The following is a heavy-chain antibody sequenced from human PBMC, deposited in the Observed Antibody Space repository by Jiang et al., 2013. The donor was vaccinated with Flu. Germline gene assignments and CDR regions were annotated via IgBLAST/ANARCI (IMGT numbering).Heavy chain of an antibody. V-gene: IGHV1-8*01. D-gene: IGHD6-13*01. CDR3: AREGDLVLAPAGTITPLDY. Sequence: GAEVKKPGASVKVSCKASGYTFTSYDINWVRQATGQGPEWMGWMNPKSGNTGYAQKFQGRVTMTRSTSISTAYMELSSLKSEDTAVYYCAREGDLVLAPAGTITPLDYWGQGTLVTVSS. CDR2: MNPKSGNT. J-gene: IGHJ4*02. CDR1: GYTFTSYD.